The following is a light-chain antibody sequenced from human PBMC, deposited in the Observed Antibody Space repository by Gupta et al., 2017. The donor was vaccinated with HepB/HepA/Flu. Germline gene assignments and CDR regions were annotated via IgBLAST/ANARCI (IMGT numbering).Light chain of an antibody. CDR3: SSYTGSDTWV. J-gene: IGLJ3*02. V-gene: IGLV2-14*03. CDR2: DVG. Sequence: QSALTQLASASASPGQSITISCTGTSSNVGGYNYVSWNQQPPGKAHKLMIYDVGSRTSGVSNRFSGSKAGNTASLTVSGLQAEDEADYYCSSYTGSDTWVFGGGTKLTVL. CDR1: SSNVGGYNY.